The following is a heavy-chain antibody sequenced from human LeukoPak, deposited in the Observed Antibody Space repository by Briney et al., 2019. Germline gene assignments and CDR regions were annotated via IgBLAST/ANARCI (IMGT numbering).Heavy chain of an antibody. D-gene: IGHD3-22*01. CDR1: GITLSNYG. V-gene: IGHV3-23*01. CDR2: ISGSGGRT. Sequence: GGSLRLSCAVSGITLSNYGMSWVHQAPGKGLEWVAGISGSGGRTNYADSVKGRFTISRDNPKNTLYPQMSSLRAEDTAVYFCAKRGVVIRVILVGFHKEAYYFDSWGQGALVTVSS. CDR3: AKRGVVIRVILVGFHKEAYYFDS. J-gene: IGHJ4*02.